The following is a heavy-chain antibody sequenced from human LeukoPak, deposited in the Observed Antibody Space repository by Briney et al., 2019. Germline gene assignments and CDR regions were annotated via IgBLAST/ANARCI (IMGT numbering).Heavy chain of an antibody. J-gene: IGHJ4*02. D-gene: IGHD2-2*01. CDR2: ISGSGNAM. V-gene: IGHV3-48*01. CDR1: GFTFSSYS. CDR3: AKDGPQYCTSTNCLGGY. Sequence: PGGSLRLSCAASGFTFSSYSMNWARRAPGKGLEWVSYISGSGNAMYYADSVKGRFTISRDNAKNSLYLQMNSLRAEDTAVYYCAKDGPQYCTSTNCLGGYWGQGTLVTVSS.